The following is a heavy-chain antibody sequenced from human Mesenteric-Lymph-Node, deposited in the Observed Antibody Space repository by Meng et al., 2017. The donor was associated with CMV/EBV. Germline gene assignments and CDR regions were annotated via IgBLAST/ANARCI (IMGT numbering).Heavy chain of an antibody. CDR1: GYSINGGYY. CDR2: ISSSSSYI. D-gene: IGHD4-17*01. J-gene: IGHJ4*02. CDR3: ARSPPENYGDYYYFDY. V-gene: IGHV3-21*01. Sequence: GGSLRLSCSVSGYSINGGYYWGWVRQPPGKGLEWVSSISSSSSYIYYADSVKGRFTISRDNSKNTLYLQMNSLRPEDTAVYYCARSPPENYGDYYYFDYWGQGTLVTVSS.